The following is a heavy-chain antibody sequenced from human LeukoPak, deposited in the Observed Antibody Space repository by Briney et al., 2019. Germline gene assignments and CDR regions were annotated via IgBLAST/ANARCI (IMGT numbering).Heavy chain of an antibody. V-gene: IGHV4-59*01. CDR3: ARDGVAGGFDY. D-gene: IGHD6-19*01. Sequence: SATLSLTCTVSGGSIGSYYWNWIRQPPGKGLEWIGYIHYSGSTNHNASLKSRVTISVDTSKNQFSLKLSSVTAADTAVYYCARDGVAGGFDYWGQGTLVTVSS. CDR1: GGSIGSYY. J-gene: IGHJ4*02. CDR2: IHYSGST.